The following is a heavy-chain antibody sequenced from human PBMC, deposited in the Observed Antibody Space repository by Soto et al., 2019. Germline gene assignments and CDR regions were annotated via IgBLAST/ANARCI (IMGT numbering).Heavy chain of an antibody. Sequence: EVQLVESGGGLVKPGGSLRLSCAASGFTFSSYSMNWVRQAPGKGLEWVSSISSSSSYIYYADSVKGRFTISRDNAKNSMFLQINSRRAEDTAVDYCASSRKACYHSLGYWGQGTLVTVSS. J-gene: IGHJ4*02. CDR3: ASSRKACYHSLGY. V-gene: IGHV3-21*01. CDR2: ISSSSSYI. CDR1: GFTFSSYS. D-gene: IGHD2-15*01.